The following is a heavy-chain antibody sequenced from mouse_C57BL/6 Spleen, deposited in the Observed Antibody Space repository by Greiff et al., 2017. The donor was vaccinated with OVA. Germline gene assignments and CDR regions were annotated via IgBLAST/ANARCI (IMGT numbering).Heavy chain of an antibody. D-gene: IGHD2-4*01. CDR2: INYDGSST. J-gene: IGHJ1*03. Sequence: EVKLVESEGGLVQPGSSMKLSCTASGFTFSDYYMAWVRQVPEKGLEWVANINYDGSSTYYLDSLKSRFLISRDNAKNILYLQMSSLKSEDTATYYCARDYDYDVWYFDVWGTGTTVTVSS. CDR3: ARDYDYDVWYFDV. V-gene: IGHV5-16*01. CDR1: GFTFSDYY.